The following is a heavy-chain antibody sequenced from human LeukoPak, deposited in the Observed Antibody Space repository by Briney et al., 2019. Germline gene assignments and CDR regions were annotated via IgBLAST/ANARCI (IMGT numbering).Heavy chain of an antibody. J-gene: IGHJ4*02. CDR2: IYPNSGGT. Sequence: ASVKVSCKASGYTFTGYYMHWVRQAPGQGLEWMGWIYPNSGGTNYAQKFQGRVTMTRDTSISTAYMELSRLRSDDTAVFYCARVAHNYDLLTGYYPYLDYFDFWGQGTLVTVSS. CDR3: ARVAHNYDLLTGYYPYLDYFDF. V-gene: IGHV1-2*02. D-gene: IGHD3-9*01. CDR1: GYTFTGYY.